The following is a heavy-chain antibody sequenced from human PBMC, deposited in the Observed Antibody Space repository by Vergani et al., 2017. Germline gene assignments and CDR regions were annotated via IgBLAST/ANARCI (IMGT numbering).Heavy chain of an antibody. CDR1: GFTFSACP. Sequence: EVQLLQSGGGVIQPGGSVRLSCAASGFTFSACPMTWVRQAPGKGLEWVSAISARYPSTYYADSVKGRFTISRDNAKNSLYLQMNSLRAEDTAVYYCASVTPPDLLGGSYYYYMDVWGKGTTVTVSS. CDR3: ASVTPPDLLGGSYYYYMDV. V-gene: IGHV3-23*01. D-gene: IGHD3-16*01. CDR2: ISARYPST. J-gene: IGHJ6*03.